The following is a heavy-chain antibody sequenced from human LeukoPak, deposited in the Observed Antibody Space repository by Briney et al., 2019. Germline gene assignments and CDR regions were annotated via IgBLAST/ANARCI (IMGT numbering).Heavy chain of an antibody. D-gene: IGHD6-19*01. V-gene: IGHV3-23*01. Sequence: PGGSLRLSCAASRFSLSSYAMSRVRQAPGKGLEWVSAISGSGGSTYYADSVKGRFTISRDNSKNTLYLQMNSLRAEDTAVYYCAKEKYSSFPPDYWGQGTLVTVSS. CDR1: RFSLSSYA. J-gene: IGHJ4*02. CDR2: ISGSGGST. CDR3: AKEKYSSFPPDY.